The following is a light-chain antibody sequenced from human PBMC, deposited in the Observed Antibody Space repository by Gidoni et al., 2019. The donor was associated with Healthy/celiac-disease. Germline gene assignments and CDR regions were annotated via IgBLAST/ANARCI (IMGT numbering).Light chain of an antibody. Sequence: QSPLPQPASVSGSPGQSIPISCTGTSSDVGSYNLLSWYQQHPGKAPKLMIDEGSKRPSGVSNRFSGSKSGNTASLTSSGLQAEDEADYYCCSYAGSSSYVFGTGTKVTVL. CDR1: SSDVGSYNL. CDR3: CSYAGSSSYV. V-gene: IGLV2-23*01. J-gene: IGLJ1*01. CDR2: EGS.